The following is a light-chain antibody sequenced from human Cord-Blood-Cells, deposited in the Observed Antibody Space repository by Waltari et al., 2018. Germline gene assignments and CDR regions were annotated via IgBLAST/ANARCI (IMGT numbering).Light chain of an antibody. CDR2: GAS. Sequence: EIVMTQSPATLSVSPGERDTLSCRASQSVSSNLAWYQQKPGQAPRLLLYGASTRATGIPARFSGSGSGTEFTLTISSLQSEDFAVYYCQQYNNWPPYTFGQGTKLEIK. CDR1: QSVSSN. J-gene: IGKJ2*01. V-gene: IGKV3-15*01. CDR3: QQYNNWPPYT.